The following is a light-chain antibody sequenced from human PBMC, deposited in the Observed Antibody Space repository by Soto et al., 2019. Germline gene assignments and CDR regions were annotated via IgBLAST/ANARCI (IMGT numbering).Light chain of an antibody. CDR2: GAS. V-gene: IGKV1-39*01. J-gene: IGKJ2*01. CDR1: EFIRRY. Sequence: DIQMTQSPSSLSASVGDRVTITCRASEFIRRYVNWYQQKPGKAPKLLIFGASSLQSGVPSRFSGGGSGTDFTLTISSLQPEDFATYYCQHTYNTPPYTFGQGTKLEI. CDR3: QHTYNTPPYT.